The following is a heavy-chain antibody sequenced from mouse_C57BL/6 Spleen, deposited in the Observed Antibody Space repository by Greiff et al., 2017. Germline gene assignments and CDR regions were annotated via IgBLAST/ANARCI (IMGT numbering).Heavy chain of an antibody. J-gene: IGHJ2*01. Sequence: QVQLQQPGAELVKPGASVKMSCKASGYTFTSYWITWVKQRPGQGLEWIGDIYPGSGSTNYNEKFKSKATLTVDTSSSTAYMQLSSLTSEDAAVYYCARRLGTVEATDVDYWGQGTTLTVSS. CDR1: GYTFTSYW. V-gene: IGHV1-55*01. CDR3: ARRLGTVEATDVDY. D-gene: IGHD1-1*01. CDR2: IYPGSGST.